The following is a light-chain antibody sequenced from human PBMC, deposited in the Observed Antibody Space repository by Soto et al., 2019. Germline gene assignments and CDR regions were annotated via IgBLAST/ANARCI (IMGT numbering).Light chain of an antibody. CDR2: AAS. CDR1: RGIYTH. Sequence: DIQMTQSPSSLSAPVGDRVTITCRASRGIYTHVAWYQQKPGNAPKLLIYAASTLQSGVPSRFSASGSGTDVMPINRAVRSEDVSPYLFQTSDKPPWTLGPGTRV. V-gene: IGKV1-27*01. CDR3: QTSDKPPWT. J-gene: IGKJ1*01.